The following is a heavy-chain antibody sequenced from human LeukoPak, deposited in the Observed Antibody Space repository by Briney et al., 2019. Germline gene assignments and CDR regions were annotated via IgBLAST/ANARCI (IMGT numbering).Heavy chain of an antibody. V-gene: IGHV4-39*01. J-gene: IGHJ5*01. CDR2: IYFSGTP. CDR1: RGSIRTADYY. CDR3: ARTSSWYAGAWFDS. Sequence: SETLSLTCTVSRGSIRTADYYWAWVRQPPGEGLEWLGSIYFSGTPYFNPSLKSRVAVSIDTSKNQFSLKVTSVNASDTTVYFCARTSSWYAGAWFDSWGQGTLVTVSS. D-gene: IGHD6-13*01.